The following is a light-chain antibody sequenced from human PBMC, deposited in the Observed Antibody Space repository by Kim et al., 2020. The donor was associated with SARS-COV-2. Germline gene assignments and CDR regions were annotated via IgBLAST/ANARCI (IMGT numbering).Light chain of an antibody. CDR2: GAS. Sequence: PGERATLSCRASQSVRSNFLTWYQQRPGQAPRLLIYGASNRATGIPDRFIGSGSGTDFILTISRLEPEDFAVYYCQQYGTSPLTFGGGTKVDIK. V-gene: IGKV3-20*01. CDR1: QSVRSNF. J-gene: IGKJ4*01. CDR3: QQYGTSPLT.